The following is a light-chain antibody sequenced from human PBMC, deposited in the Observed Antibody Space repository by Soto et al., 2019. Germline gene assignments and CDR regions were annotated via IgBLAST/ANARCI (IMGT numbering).Light chain of an antibody. J-gene: IGLJ1*01. V-gene: IGLV1-44*01. CDR1: RSNIGSNT. Sequence: QSFLTQPPSTSGTPGQRVTISGSGSRSNIGSNTVTWYQQLPGTAPKLLIYSNNQRPSGVPDRFSGSKSGTSASLAISGLQSEDEADYYCAAWDDSLNGSYVFGTGTKVTVL. CDR2: SNN. CDR3: AAWDDSLNGSYV.